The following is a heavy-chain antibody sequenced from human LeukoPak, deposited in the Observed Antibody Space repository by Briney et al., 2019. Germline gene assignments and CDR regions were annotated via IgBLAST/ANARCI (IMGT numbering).Heavy chain of an antibody. Sequence: PGGSLRLSCAASGFTFSSYSMNWVRQAPGKGLEWVSYISSSSSTIYYADSVKGRFTISRDNAKNSLYLQMNSLRAEDTAVYYCARDQSFYYYGSGSYHSYYYYGMDVWGQGTLVTVSS. D-gene: IGHD3-10*01. CDR3: ARDQSFYYYGSGSYHSYYYYGMDV. CDR1: GFTFSSYS. V-gene: IGHV3-48*01. J-gene: IGHJ6*02. CDR2: ISSSSSTI.